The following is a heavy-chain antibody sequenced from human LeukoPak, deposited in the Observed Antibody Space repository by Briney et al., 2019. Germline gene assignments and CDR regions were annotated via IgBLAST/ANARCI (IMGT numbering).Heavy chain of an antibody. CDR3: ARGFSVYYDTLAAAFDI. CDR1: GYTFTGYY. Sequence: ASVKVSCKASGYTFTGYYMHWVRQAPGQGLEWMGWINPNSGGTNYAQKFQGRVTMTRDTSISTAYMELSRLRSEDTAVYYCARGFSVYYDTLAAAFDIWGQGTMVTVSS. CDR2: INPNSGGT. J-gene: IGHJ3*02. V-gene: IGHV1-2*02. D-gene: IGHD3-9*01.